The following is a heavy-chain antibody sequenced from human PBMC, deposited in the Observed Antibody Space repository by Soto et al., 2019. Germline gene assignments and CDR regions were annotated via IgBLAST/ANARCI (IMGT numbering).Heavy chain of an antibody. Sequence: PSETLSLTCAVSGASISGSYYYWAWLRQSPGKGPEWIGSVFYTGFTSYNPSLESRVSVSVDTSKSQFSLKLSAVTAADTAVYYCATSQKGDNWNYFDHWGQGALVTVSS. V-gene: IGHV4-39*01. CDR1: GASISGSYYY. J-gene: IGHJ4*02. CDR2: VFYTGFT. CDR3: ATSQKGDNWNYFDH. D-gene: IGHD1-20*01.